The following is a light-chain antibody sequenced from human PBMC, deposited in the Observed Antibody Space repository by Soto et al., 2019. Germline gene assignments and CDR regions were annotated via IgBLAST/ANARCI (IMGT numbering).Light chain of an antibody. CDR3: QQSYSTPLT. V-gene: IGKV1-39*01. Sequence: MSQSPSSLSASVGDRVTITCRASQSISSYLNWYQQKPGKAPKLLIYAASSLQSGVPSRFSGSGSGTDFTLTISSLQPEDFATYYCQQSYSTPLTLGGGTKVDIK. J-gene: IGKJ4*01. CDR1: QSISSY. CDR2: AAS.